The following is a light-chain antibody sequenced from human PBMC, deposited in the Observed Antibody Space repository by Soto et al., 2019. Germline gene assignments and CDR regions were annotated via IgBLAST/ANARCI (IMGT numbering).Light chain of an antibody. CDR3: QQSFSTPLS. J-gene: IGKJ4*01. CDR2: AAT. Sequence: DIQMTQSPSSLSASVGDRVTISCRASQSVNKYLNWYQQKPGNVPTLLIYAATTLQGGVPSRFNGSGFGTDFTVTISNLQPEDFATYYCQQSFSTPLSFDGGTKVDIK. CDR1: QSVNKY. V-gene: IGKV1-39*01.